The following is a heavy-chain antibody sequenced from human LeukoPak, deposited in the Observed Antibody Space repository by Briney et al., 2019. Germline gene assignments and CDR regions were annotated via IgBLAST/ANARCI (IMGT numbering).Heavy chain of an antibody. CDR2: IIPIFGTA. CDR3: ASTLSVILSGYANWFDP. Sequence: EASVKVSCKASGGTFSSYAISWVRQAPGQGLEWMGGIIPIFGTANYAQKFQGRVTITADESTSTAYMELSSLRSEDTAVYYCASTLSVILSGYANWFDPWGQGTLVTVSS. V-gene: IGHV1-69*13. J-gene: IGHJ5*02. D-gene: IGHD3-3*01. CDR1: GGTFSSYA.